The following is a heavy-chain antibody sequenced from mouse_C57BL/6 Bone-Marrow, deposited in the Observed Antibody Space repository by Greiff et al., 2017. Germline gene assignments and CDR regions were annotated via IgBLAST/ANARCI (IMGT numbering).Heavy chain of an antibody. J-gene: IGHJ4*01. CDR3: AREGIYYDYDGGYYYAMDY. D-gene: IGHD2-4*01. CDR1: GFTFSSYA. Sequence: EVKLMESGGGLVKPGGSLKLSCAASGFTFSSYAMSWVRQTPEKRLEWVATISDGGSYTYYPDKVKGRFTISRDNAKNNLYLQMSHLKSEDTAMYYCAREGIYYDYDGGYYYAMDYWGQGTSVTVSS. V-gene: IGHV5-4*01. CDR2: ISDGGSYT.